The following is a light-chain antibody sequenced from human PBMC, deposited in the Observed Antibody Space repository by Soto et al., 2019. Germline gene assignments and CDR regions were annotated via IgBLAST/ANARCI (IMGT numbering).Light chain of an antibody. Sequence: DIQLTQSPSFLSASVGDRVTITCRASQGISSYLAWYQQKPGKAPKLLIYAASTLQSGVPSRFSGSGSGTDFTLTISSLQPEDFATYYCQQGYSTVLYTFGQGTKLEIK. CDR3: QQGYSTVLYT. J-gene: IGKJ2*01. V-gene: IGKV1-9*01. CDR2: AAS. CDR1: QGISSY.